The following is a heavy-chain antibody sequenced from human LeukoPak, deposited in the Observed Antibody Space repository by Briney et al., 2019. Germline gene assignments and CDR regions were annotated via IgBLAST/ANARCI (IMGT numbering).Heavy chain of an antibody. CDR1: GYTCTGYY. J-gene: IGHJ6*02. CDR3: ARGCWYDSDYYYYGMDV. CDR2: INPNSGGT. Sequence: ASVKVSCKASGYTCTGYYMHWVRQAPGQGLEWMGRINPNSGGTNYAQKFQGRVTMTRDTSISTAYMELSRLRSDDTAVYYCARGCWYDSDYYYYGMDVWGQGTTVTVSS. V-gene: IGHV1-2*06. D-gene: IGHD6-13*01.